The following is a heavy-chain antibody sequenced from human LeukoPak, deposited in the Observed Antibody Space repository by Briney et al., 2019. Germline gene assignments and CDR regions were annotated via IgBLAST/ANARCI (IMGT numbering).Heavy chain of an antibody. D-gene: IGHD4-17*01. CDR1: GGSISSYY. V-gene: IGHV4-59*01. J-gene: IGHJ6*02. CDR3: ARGDYGDYEATWDYGMDV. CDR2: IYYSGST. Sequence: SETLSLTCTVSGGSISSYYWSWIRQPPGKGLEWIGYIYYSGSTNYNPSLKSRVTISVDTSKNQFSLKLSSVTAADTAVYYCARGDYGDYEATWDYGMDVWGQGTTVTVSS.